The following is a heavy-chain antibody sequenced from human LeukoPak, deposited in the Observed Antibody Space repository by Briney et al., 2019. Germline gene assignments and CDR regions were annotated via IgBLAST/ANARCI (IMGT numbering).Heavy chain of an antibody. Sequence: ASVKVSCKASGGTFSSYAISWVRQAPGQGLEWMGGIIPIFGTANYAQKFQGRVEITADESTSTAYMELSSLRSEDTAVYYCAREACSSTSCYAPYFDYWGQGTLVTVSS. V-gene: IGHV1-69*13. CDR1: GGTFSSYA. CDR3: AREACSSTSCYAPYFDY. D-gene: IGHD2-2*01. CDR2: IIPIFGTA. J-gene: IGHJ4*02.